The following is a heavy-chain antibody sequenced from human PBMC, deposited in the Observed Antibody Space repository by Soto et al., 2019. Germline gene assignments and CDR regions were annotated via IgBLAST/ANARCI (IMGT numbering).Heavy chain of an antibody. CDR2: INTDGSDT. J-gene: IGHJ4*02. D-gene: IGHD6-13*01. CDR1: GFTFSSDW. Sequence: EVQLVESGGGLAQPGGSLRLSCAASGFTFSSDWMHWVRQAPGKGLVWVSRINTDGSDTSYADSVKGRFTISRDNAKNSIYLEMNRLSAEGTAVNYGTRDRPGPQHYFDYWGQGNMVTVSS. V-gene: IGHV3-74*01. CDR3: TRDRPGPQHYFDY.